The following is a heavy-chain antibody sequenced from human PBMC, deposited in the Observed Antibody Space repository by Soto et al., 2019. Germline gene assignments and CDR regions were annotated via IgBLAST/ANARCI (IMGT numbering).Heavy chain of an antibody. D-gene: IGHD6-6*01. CDR1: GDSVSSNSAA. V-gene: IGHV6-1*01. J-gene: IGHJ6*03. CDR2: TYYRSKWYN. Sequence: PSQTLSLTCAISGDSVSSNSAAWNWIRQSPSRGLEWLGRTYYRSKWYNDYAVSVKSRITINPDTSKNQFSLQLNSVTPEDTAVYYCARDLSIAARRHYYYYYMDVWGKGPTVTVSS. CDR3: ARDLSIAARRHYYYYYMDV.